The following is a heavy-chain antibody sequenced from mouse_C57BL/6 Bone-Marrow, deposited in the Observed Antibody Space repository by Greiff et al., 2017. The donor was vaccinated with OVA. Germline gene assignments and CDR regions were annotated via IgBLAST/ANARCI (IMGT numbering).Heavy chain of an antibody. J-gene: IGHJ2*01. V-gene: IGHV1-26*01. CDR1: GYTFTDYY. CDR3: AREDYDYDDY. D-gene: IGHD2-4*01. Sequence: EVQLQQSGPELVKPGASVKISCKASGYTFTDYYMNWVKQSPGKSLEWIGDINPNNGGTSYTEKFKGKDTLTVDKSSSTAYMELRSLTSEDSAVYYCAREDYDYDDYWGQGTTLTVSS. CDR2: INPNNGGT.